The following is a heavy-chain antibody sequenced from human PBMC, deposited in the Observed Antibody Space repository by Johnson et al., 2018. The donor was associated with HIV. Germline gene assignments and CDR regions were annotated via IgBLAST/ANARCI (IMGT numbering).Heavy chain of an antibody. CDR1: GFTFSNYA. J-gene: IGHJ3*01. Sequence: VQLVESGGGVVQPGRSLRVSCAASGFTFSNYAMHWVRQPPGKGLEWVAIIWYDGSSKYYADSVKGRFTISRDNSRNTLYLQMNSLRAEDTAVYYCAKAYDSSSNLGAFDVWGQGTLVTVSS. CDR3: AKAYDSSSNLGAFDV. CDR2: IWYDGSSK. V-gene: IGHV3-33*06. D-gene: IGHD6-6*01.